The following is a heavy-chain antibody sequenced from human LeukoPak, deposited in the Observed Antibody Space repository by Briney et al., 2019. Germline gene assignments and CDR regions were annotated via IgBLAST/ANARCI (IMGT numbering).Heavy chain of an antibody. CDR3: ARDPDSGSYSSGY. D-gene: IGHD1-26*01. CDR2: VSPYNGHT. CDR1: GYTFTNYG. J-gene: IGHJ4*02. Sequence: ASVKVSCKASGYTFTNYGFSWVRQAPGQGLEWMGWVSPYNGHTNYVQKLQGRVTITTDTSTSTAYMELRSLRPDDTAMYYCARDPDSGSYSSGYWGQGTLVTVSS. V-gene: IGHV1-18*01.